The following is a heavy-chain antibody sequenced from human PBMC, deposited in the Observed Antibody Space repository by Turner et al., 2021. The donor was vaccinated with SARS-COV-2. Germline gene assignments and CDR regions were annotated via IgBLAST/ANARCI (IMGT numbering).Heavy chain of an antibody. CDR2: IYSGGST. CDR1: GFTVSSNY. CDR3: ARGSSSGWSNDAFDI. V-gene: IGHV3-66*01. J-gene: IGHJ3*02. Sequence: EVHLVESGGGLVQPGGSLRLSCAASGFTVSSNYMSWVRQAPGKGLEWFSVIYSGGSTYYADSVKGRFTISRDNSKNTLYLQMNNLRAEDMALYYCARGSSSGWSNDAFDILGQGTMVTVSS. D-gene: IGHD6-19*01.